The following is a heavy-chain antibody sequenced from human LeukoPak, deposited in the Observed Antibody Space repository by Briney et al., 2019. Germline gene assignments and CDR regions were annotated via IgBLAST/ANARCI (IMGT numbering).Heavy chain of an antibody. CDR2: IEYDGTNT. D-gene: IGHD2-15*01. V-gene: IGHV3-30*19. Sequence: PGGSLRLSCAASGFTFSNYGMHWVRQAPGKGLEWVAFIEYDGTNTHFADSVRGRFTISRDNSEDTLYLQIITLRAVDTAVYYCARNRLRATATAMDVWGKGTTVTVSS. J-gene: IGHJ6*03. CDR3: ARNRLRATATAMDV. CDR1: GFTFSNYG.